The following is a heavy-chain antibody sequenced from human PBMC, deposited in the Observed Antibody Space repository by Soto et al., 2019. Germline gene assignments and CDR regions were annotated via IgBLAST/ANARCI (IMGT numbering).Heavy chain of an antibody. J-gene: IGHJ5*02. Sequence: QVQLMQSGAEVKKPGASVKVSCKASGSTFSNYGISWVRQAPGQGLEWMGWINGYNGYTNYAQKFQGRVTMATDTSTSTAYMELRSLRSDDTAVYYCARDGDEEANFDPWGQGTLVTVSS. CDR1: GSTFSNYG. D-gene: IGHD4-17*01. CDR2: INGYNGYT. V-gene: IGHV1-18*01. CDR3: ARDGDEEANFDP.